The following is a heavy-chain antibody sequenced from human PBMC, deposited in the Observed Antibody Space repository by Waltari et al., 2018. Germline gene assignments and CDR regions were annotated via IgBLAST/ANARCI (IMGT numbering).Heavy chain of an antibody. J-gene: IGHJ4*02. V-gene: IGHV1-18*01. CDR2: INPDNGNT. CDR3: ARDPFAPFY. Sequence: QVQLVQSGAEVKKPGASVKVSCKASGYTFTNYGISWVRQAPGQGLEWMGWINPDNGNTKYIERLQGRVTVTTDTSTNTAYMELRSLRSDDTAMYYCARDPFAPFYWGQGTLVTVSS. D-gene: IGHD3-10*01. CDR1: GYTFTNYG.